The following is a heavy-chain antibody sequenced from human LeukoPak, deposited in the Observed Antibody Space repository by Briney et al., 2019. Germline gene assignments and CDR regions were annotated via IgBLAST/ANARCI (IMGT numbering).Heavy chain of an antibody. CDR3: AQFVDAYDSPDY. CDR2: IHHSGST. Sequence: SGTLSLTCVVSGGSISNNNWWAWVRQPPGKGLEWIGEIHHSGSTNYSPSLTSRVTISIDKSKSQFSLNLRSVTAADTAVYYCAQFVDAYDSPDYWGQGTLVTVSP. J-gene: IGHJ4*02. D-gene: IGHD5-12*01. CDR1: GGSISNNNW. V-gene: IGHV4-4*02.